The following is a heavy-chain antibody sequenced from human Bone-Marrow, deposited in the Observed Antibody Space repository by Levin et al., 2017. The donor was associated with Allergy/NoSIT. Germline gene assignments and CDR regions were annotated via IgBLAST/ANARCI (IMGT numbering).Heavy chain of an antibody. CDR3: AKDPTVGLYRGGGTCYSEH. CDR2: ISGGGDNT. V-gene: IGHV3-23*01. J-gene: IGHJ4*02. CDR1: EFTFSRYA. Sequence: GESLKISCVASEFTFSRYAMSWVRQAPGKGLEWVSAISGGGDNTYHADSVRGRLTISRDNSKNILYLQMSSLRAEDTAIYYFAKDPTVGLYRGGGTCYSEHWGQGTLVTVSS. D-gene: IGHD2-15*01.